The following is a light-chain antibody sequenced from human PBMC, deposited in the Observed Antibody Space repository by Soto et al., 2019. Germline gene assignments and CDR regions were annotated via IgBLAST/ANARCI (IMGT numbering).Light chain of an antibody. Sequence: ESVLTQSPGTLSLSPGERATLSCRATQSVTNNYFDWYQQKPGQSPRLLIYGVSSRATDIPDRFSGSGSGTDFTLTISRLEPEDFVVYYCQQYSSLPHTFGQGTKLEVK. V-gene: IGKV3-20*01. J-gene: IGKJ2*01. CDR3: QQYSSLPHT. CDR2: GVS. CDR1: QSVTNNY.